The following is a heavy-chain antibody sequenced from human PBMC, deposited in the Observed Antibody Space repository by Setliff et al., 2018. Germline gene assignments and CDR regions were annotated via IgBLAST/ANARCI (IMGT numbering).Heavy chain of an antibody. J-gene: IGHJ4*02. CDR2: INHSGST. V-gene: IGHV4-34*01. CDR1: GGSFSGYY. D-gene: IGHD3-16*01. Sequence: SETLSLTCAVYGGSFSGYYWSWIRQPPGKGLEWIGEINHSGSTNYNPSLKSRVTISVDTSKNQFSLKLNSVTAADTAVYYCARRRDSYVDYWGQGTMVTVSS. CDR3: ARRRDSYVDY.